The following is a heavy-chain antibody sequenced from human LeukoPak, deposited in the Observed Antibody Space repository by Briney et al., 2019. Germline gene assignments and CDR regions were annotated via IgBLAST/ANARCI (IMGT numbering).Heavy chain of an antibody. J-gene: IGHJ4*02. Sequence: PGGSLRLSCAASGFTFSSYAMHWVRQAPGKGLEWVAVISYDGSNKYYADSVKGRFTISRDNSKNTLYLQMNSLRAEDTAVYYCARDRRTLHGAADYWGQGTLVTVSS. CDR2: ISYDGSNK. D-gene: IGHD4-11*01. V-gene: IGHV3-30*04. CDR3: ARDRRTLHGAADY. CDR1: GFTFSSYA.